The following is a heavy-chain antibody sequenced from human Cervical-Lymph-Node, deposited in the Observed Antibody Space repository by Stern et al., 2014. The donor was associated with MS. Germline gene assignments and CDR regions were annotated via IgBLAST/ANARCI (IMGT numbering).Heavy chain of an antibody. CDR3: ARGSDWYPLDY. V-gene: IGHV3-30*03. J-gene: IGHJ4*02. D-gene: IGHD6-19*01. Sequence: VQLLESGGGVVQPGRSLRLSCSPSGFAFSTSGMHWVRQAPGKGLECVALISFDGAKTYYADSVKGRFTISRDNPKNTLYLQMKSLRGEDTAVYYCARGSDWYPLDYWGQGTLVTVSS. CDR2: ISFDGAKT. CDR1: GFAFSTSG.